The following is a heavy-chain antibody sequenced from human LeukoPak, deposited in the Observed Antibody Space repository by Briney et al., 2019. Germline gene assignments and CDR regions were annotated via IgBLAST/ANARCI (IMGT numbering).Heavy chain of an antibody. Sequence: GGSLRLSCAASGFTFSSYAMSWVRQAPGKGLEWVSAISGSGGSTYYADSVKGRFTISRDNSKNTLYLQMNSPRAEDTAVYYCAKANTWELQLDWGQGTLVTVSS. D-gene: IGHD1-26*01. V-gene: IGHV3-23*01. CDR2: ISGSGGST. CDR1: GFTFSSYA. CDR3: AKANTWELQLD. J-gene: IGHJ4*02.